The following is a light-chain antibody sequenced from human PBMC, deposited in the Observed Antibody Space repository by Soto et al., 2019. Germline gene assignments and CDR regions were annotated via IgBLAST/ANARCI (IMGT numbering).Light chain of an antibody. Sequence: QSALNQPASVSGSPGQSITISCTGTSSDVGSYNLVSWYQQHPGKAPKLMIYEGSKRPSGVSNRFSGSKSGNTASLTISGLQAEDEADYYCCSYAGSSLYIFGTGTKVTVL. CDR3: CSYAGSSLYI. CDR2: EGS. V-gene: IGLV2-23*01. CDR1: SSDVGSYNL. J-gene: IGLJ1*01.